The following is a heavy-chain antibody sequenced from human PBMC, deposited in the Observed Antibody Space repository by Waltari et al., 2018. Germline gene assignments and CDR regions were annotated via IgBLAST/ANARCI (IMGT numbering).Heavy chain of an antibody. V-gene: IGHV4-59*01. CDR3: ARPGIGDAFDV. CDR2: IHYSGTT. CDR1: DGSLSSYH. Sequence: QVQLQESGPGLVSPSETPSLTCTVSDGSLSSYHWNWIRQLPGKGLEWIGFIHYSGTTEYNPSLKNRATTSIQTSKNQFSLRLDSVTAADTAIYYCARPGIGDAFDVWGQGTMVTVSS. J-gene: IGHJ3*01.